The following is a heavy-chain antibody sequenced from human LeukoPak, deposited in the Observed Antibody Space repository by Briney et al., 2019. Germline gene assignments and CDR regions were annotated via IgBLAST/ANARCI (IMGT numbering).Heavy chain of an antibody. J-gene: IGHJ4*02. D-gene: IGHD3-22*01. CDR3: ARSARGDESAYYYMDH. CDR2: IKQDGSEK. V-gene: IGHV3-7*01. Sequence: GGSLRLSCAATGFTFSNSWMSWVRQAPGKGLEWVANIKQDGSEKSYVDSVKGRFTVSRDNAINSLFLQMNSLRVEDTAVYFCARSARGDESAYYYMDHWGQGILVTVSS. CDR1: GFTFSNSW.